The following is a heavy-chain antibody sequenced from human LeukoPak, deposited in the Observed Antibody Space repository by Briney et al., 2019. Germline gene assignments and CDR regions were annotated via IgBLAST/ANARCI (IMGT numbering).Heavy chain of an antibody. D-gene: IGHD3-3*01. CDR3: AKDEVDFWSPYYYMDV. V-gene: IGHV3-30*02. J-gene: IGHJ6*03. CDR2: IRYDGSNK. Sequence: PVGSLRLSCAASGFTFSSYGMHWVRQAPGKGLQWVAFIRYDGSNKYYADSVKGRFTISRDNSKNTLYLQMNSLRAEDTAVYYCAKDEVDFWSPYYYMDVWGKGTTVTVSS. CDR1: GFTFSSYG.